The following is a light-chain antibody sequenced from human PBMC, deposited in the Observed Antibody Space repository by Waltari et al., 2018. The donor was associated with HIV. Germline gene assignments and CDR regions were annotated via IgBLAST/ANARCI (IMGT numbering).Light chain of an antibody. J-gene: IGKJ1*01. V-gene: IGKV1-39*01. CDR1: HTISRF. CDR2: SAS. Sequence: DIQMTQSPSSLSASVGDRVTVTCRANHTISRFLNWYQHKPGKAPNLLISSASNLHSGVPSRFGGIGSGTDFALTISSLQPEDFAVYYCQQTYSGPWTFGQGTKIDIK. CDR3: QQTYSGPWT.